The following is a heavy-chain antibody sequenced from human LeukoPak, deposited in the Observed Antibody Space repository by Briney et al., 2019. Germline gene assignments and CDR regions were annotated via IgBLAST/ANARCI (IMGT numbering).Heavy chain of an antibody. Sequence: GRSLRLSCAASGFTFNNYAMHWVRQAPGKGLQWVALISYDGSKKYYADSVKGRFTISRDNSENTLYLQMNSLTAEDKALYYCARGVLYGVKSDYWGQGTLVTVSS. V-gene: IGHV3-30*04. D-gene: IGHD4-17*01. CDR2: ISYDGSKK. CDR3: ARGVLYGVKSDY. CDR1: GFTFNNYA. J-gene: IGHJ4*02.